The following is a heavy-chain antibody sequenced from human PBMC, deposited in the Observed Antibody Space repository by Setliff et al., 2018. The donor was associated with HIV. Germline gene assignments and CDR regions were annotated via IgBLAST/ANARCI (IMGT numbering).Heavy chain of an antibody. CDR3: ARAAAGNTGPFDL. CDR1: GGSISSYY. D-gene: IGHD4-17*01. V-gene: IGHV4-59*08. J-gene: IGHJ4*02. Sequence: SETLSLTCTVSGGSISSYYWSWIRQPPGEGLEWIGYIFYSGSTNYNPSLKSQVTMSVDTSKNQFSLKLTSVTASDTAVYYCARAAAGNTGPFDLWGQGSPVTVSS. CDR2: IFYSGST.